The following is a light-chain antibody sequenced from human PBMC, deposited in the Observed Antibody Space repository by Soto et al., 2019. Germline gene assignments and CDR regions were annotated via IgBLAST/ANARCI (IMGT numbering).Light chain of an antibody. CDR1: QSISSY. CDR3: QQSYSTLHT. V-gene: IGKV1-39*01. J-gene: IGKJ5*01. Sequence: DIRMTQSPSSLSSSLGDRVTITCRASQSISSYLNWYQQKPGKAPKLLIYAASSLQSGVPSRFSGSGSGTDFTLTISSLQPEDFATYYCQQSYSTLHTFGQGTRLEIK. CDR2: AAS.